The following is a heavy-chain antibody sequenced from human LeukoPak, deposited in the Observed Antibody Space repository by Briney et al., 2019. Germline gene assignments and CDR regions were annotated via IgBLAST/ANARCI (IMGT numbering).Heavy chain of an antibody. CDR1: GFTFSSYE. CDR2: ISSSGSNI. D-gene: IGHD5-12*01. V-gene: IGHV3-48*03. Sequence: GESLRLSCAASGFTFSSYEMNWVRQAPGKGREWVSYISSSGSNIYYADSVKGRCTISRDNAKNSLYLHMNSLRAEDTAVYYCARGWISDSFDYWGQGTLVTVSS. J-gene: IGHJ4*02. CDR3: ARGWISDSFDY.